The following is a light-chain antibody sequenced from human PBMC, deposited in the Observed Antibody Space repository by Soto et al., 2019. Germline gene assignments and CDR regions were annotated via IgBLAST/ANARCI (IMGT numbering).Light chain of an antibody. J-gene: IGKJ4*01. V-gene: IGKV1-9*01. Sequence: IQLTQSPSSLSASVGYRFTITCRASQDIAIYLAWYQQKPGEAPKLLIYAASTLHGGVPSRFSGSGSGTDFALTITSLQAEDFATYYCQQLRSYPSTFGGGTTVDIK. CDR2: AAS. CDR3: QQLRSYPST. CDR1: QDIAIY.